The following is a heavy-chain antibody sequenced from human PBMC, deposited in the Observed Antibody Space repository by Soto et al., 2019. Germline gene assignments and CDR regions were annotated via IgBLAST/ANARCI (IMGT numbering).Heavy chain of an antibody. CDR3: ARDRSTDFGLDV. J-gene: IGHJ6*02. D-gene: IGHD3-3*01. V-gene: IGHV3-23*01. CDR2: ISDGGERT. CDR1: GFTFSDYV. Sequence: EVLLLESGGDSVQPGGSLRLSCVASGFTFSDYVMSWVRQVPGKGLEWVSSISDGGERTDYRDSVRGRFTISRDNARFTLHLQMNSLRVDDTATHFCARDRSTDFGLDVWGQGTTVTVSS.